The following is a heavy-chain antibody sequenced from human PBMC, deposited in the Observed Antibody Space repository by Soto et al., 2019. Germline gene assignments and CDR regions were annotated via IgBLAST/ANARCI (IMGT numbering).Heavy chain of an antibody. D-gene: IGHD1-26*01. CDR1: GGTFSSYT. J-gene: IGHJ5*02. Sequence: QVQLVQSGAEVKKPGSSVKVSCKASGGTFSSYTISWVRQAPGQGLEWMGRIIPILGIANYAQKFQGRVTSTADKSTSTAYMELSSLRSEDTAVYYCARASGSSNGEDWFDPWGQGTLVTVSS. CDR2: IIPILGIA. V-gene: IGHV1-69*02. CDR3: ARASGSSNGEDWFDP.